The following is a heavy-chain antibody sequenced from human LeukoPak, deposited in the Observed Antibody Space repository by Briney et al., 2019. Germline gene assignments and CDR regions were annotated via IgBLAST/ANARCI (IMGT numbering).Heavy chain of an antibody. CDR2: ICDSGRTI. CDR1: GFTFSDYY. V-gene: IGHV3-11*04. CDR3: GRGGSTGSWFNY. J-gene: IGHJ4*02. D-gene: IGHD6-13*01. Sequence: PGGSLRLFCAASGFTFSDYYMSWIRQAPGKGLEWVSYICDSGRTIYYADSVKGRFTISRDSAKNSLYLQMNSLTAEDTAVYYCGRGGSTGSWFNYWGQGTLVTVSS.